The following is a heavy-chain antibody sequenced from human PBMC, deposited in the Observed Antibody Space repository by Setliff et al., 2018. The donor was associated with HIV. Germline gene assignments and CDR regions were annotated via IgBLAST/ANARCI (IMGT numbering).Heavy chain of an antibody. CDR1: GYTFTSYY. CDR2: INPSGGST. J-gene: IGHJ4*02. D-gene: IGHD6-13*01. CDR3: ARDPGYSTSWYYFDY. Sequence: ASVKVSCKASGYTFTSYYMHWVRQAPGQGLEWMGIINPSGGSTSYAQRFQGRVTMTRETSTSTVYMELSSLRSEDTAVYYCARDPGYSTSWYYFDYWGQGTLVTVSS. V-gene: IGHV1-46*01.